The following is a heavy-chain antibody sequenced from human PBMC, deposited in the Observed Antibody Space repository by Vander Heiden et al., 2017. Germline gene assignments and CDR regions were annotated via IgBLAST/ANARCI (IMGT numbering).Heavy chain of an antibody. CDR1: GFTFSIYG. CDR2: TWSDGSNK. Sequence: QVQLVESGGGVVQPGRSLRLSCAASGFTFSIYGMHWVRPAPGKGLEWGAVTWSDGSNKNYADSVKGRFTISRDNSKNTLYLQMNSLTADDTAVYYCARGFWQQVIIGRAYLDNWGQGTLVTVSS. J-gene: IGHJ4*02. D-gene: IGHD6-13*01. V-gene: IGHV3-33*01. CDR3: ARGFWQQVIIGRAYLDN.